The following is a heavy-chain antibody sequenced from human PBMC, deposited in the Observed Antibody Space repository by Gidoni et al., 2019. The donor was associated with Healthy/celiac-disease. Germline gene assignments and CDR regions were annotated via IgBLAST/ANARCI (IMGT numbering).Heavy chain of an antibody. Sequence: QVQLVQSGAEVKTPGASVKVSCKASGYTFTGYYMHWVRQAPGQGLEWMGWINPNSGGTNDAQKFQGRVTMTRDTSISTAYMELSRLRADDTAVYYCARPLKSQWLNYWGQGTLVTVSS. V-gene: IGHV1-2*02. J-gene: IGHJ4*02. CDR3: ARPLKSQWLNY. CDR2: INPNSGGT. D-gene: IGHD6-19*01. CDR1: GYTFTGYY.